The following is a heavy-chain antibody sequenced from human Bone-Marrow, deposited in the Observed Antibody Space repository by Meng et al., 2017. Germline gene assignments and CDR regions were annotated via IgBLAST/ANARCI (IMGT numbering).Heavy chain of an antibody. Sequence: GSLRLSCAVYGGSFSGYYWSWIRQPPGKGLEWIGEINHSGSTNYNPSLKSRVTISVDTSKNQFSLKLSSVTAADTAVYYCARRRIYYDSSGYYSAYVDYWGQGTLVTVSS. CDR2: INHSGST. D-gene: IGHD3-22*01. V-gene: IGHV4-34*01. CDR3: ARRRIYYDSSGYYSAYVDY. CDR1: GGSFSGYY. J-gene: IGHJ4*02.